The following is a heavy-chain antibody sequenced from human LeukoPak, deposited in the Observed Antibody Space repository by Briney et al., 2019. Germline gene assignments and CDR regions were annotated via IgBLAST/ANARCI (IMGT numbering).Heavy chain of an antibody. CDR2: ISGSGGST. Sequence: GGSLRLSCAASGFTFSSYAMSWVRQAPGKGLEWVSAISGSGGSTYYADSVKGRFTISRDNSKNTLYLQMNSLRAEDTAVYYCARGPSCGGDCYLPPDSWGQGTLVTVSS. CDR3: ARGPSCGGDCYLPPDS. V-gene: IGHV3-23*01. J-gene: IGHJ5*02. D-gene: IGHD2-21*02. CDR1: GFTFSSYA.